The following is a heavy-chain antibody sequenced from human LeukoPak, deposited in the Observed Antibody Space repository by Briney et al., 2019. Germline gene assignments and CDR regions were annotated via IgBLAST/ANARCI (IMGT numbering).Heavy chain of an antibody. J-gene: IGHJ4*02. CDR3: ARDLLLWFGLDY. CDR1: GGSISSSSYY. D-gene: IGHD3-10*01. CDR2: IYYSGST. Sequence: SETLSLTCTVSGGSISSSSYYWGWIRQPPGKGLKWIGSIYYSGSTYYNPSLKSRVTISVDTSKNQFSLKLSSVTAADTAVYYCARDLLLWFGLDYWGQGTLVTVSS. V-gene: IGHV4-39*07.